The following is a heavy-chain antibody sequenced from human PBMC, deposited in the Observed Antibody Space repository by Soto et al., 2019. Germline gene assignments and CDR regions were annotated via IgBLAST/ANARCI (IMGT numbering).Heavy chain of an antibody. CDR2: ISAYNGNT. CDR1: GYTFTSYG. D-gene: IGHD3-22*01. J-gene: IGHJ4*02. CDR3: ARDAYDSSGYYFEDYFDY. Sequence: QVQLVQSGAEVKKPGASVKVSCKASGYTFTSYGISWVRQAPGQGLEWMRWISAYNGNTNYAQKRQGRVTMTRDTSTSTAYMELRSLRSDDTAVYYCARDAYDSSGYYFEDYFDYWGQGTLVTVSS. V-gene: IGHV1-18*01.